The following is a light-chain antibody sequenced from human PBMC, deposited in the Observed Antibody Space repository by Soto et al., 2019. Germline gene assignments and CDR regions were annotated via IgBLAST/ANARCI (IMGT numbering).Light chain of an antibody. Sequence: QAVVTQPPSASGTPGQRVTISCSGSSSNIGSNTVNWYQQLPGTAPKLLIYSNNQRPSGVPDRFSGSKSGTSASLAISGLQSEDEDDYYCAAWDDSLNGWVFGGGTQLTVL. J-gene: IGLJ3*02. V-gene: IGLV1-44*01. CDR3: AAWDDSLNGWV. CDR2: SNN. CDR1: SSNIGSNT.